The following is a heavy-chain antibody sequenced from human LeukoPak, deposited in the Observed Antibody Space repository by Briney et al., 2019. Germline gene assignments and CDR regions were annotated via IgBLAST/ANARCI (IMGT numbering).Heavy chain of an antibody. CDR3: ARAQLPNWFDP. CDR2: IYHSGST. D-gene: IGHD1-7*01. V-gene: IGHV4-34*01. J-gene: IGHJ5*02. Sequence: SETLSLTCAVYGGSFSDYYWSWIRQPPGKGLEWIGYIYHSGSTYYNPSLKSRVTISVDRSKNQFSLKLTSVTAADTAVYYCARAQLPNWFDPWGQGTLVTVSS. CDR1: GGSFSDYY.